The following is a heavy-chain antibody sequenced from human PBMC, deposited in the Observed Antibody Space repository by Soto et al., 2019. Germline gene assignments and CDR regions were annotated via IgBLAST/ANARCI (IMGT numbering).Heavy chain of an antibody. J-gene: IGHJ4*02. CDR2: INHSGST. CDR1: GGSFSGYY. D-gene: IGHD7-27*01. V-gene: IGHV4-34*01. Sequence: QVQIQQWGAGLLNPSETLSLTCAVYGGSFSGYYWNWIRQPPGKGLEWIGEINHSGSTNYNPSLKSRVTLSVDTSKNQFSLKLSSVTAADTAVYYCARGWGRIFDYWGQGTLVTVSS. CDR3: ARGWGRIFDY.